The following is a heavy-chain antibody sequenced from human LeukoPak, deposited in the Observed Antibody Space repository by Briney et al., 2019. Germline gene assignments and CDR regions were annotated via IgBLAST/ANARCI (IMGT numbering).Heavy chain of an antibody. J-gene: IGHJ4*02. CDR3: AGERGGYGFY. V-gene: IGHV3-11*06. Sequence: GGSLRLSCAASGFTFSNYYMSWIRQAPGKGLVWVSYISSRSSNKEYADSVKGRFTISRDDAKNSLYLQMNSLRGDDTAMYYCAGERGGYGFYWGQGTLVTVSS. CDR2: ISSRSSNK. CDR1: GFTFSNYY. D-gene: IGHD5-12*01.